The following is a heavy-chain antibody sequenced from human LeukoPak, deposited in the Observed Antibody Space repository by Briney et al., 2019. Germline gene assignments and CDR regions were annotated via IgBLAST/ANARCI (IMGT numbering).Heavy chain of an antibody. V-gene: IGHV3-23*01. J-gene: IGHJ3*01. D-gene: IGHD4-23*01. CDR1: GFTFTNYT. CDR2: IRGSVSVT. Sequence: GGSLRLSCATSGFTFTNYTMTWVRQTPGKGLEWVSSIRGSVSVTHYADSVKGRFTISRDNSKNTLYLQVTNLRAEDTAVYYCGKDYRGNSDPFEFWGPGTVVTVSA. CDR3: GKDYRGNSDPFEF.